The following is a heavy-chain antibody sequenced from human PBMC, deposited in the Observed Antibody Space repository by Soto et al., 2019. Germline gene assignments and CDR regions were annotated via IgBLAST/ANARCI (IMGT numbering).Heavy chain of an antibody. CDR3: ARGVFVAGLYNALDA. CDR1: GGTLSTNA. D-gene: IGHD6-19*01. V-gene: IGHV1-69*06. CDR2: IIPMFGSP. J-gene: IGHJ6*02. Sequence: QVQLVQSGAEVKKAGSSVKVSCKTSGGTLSTNAISWVRQAPGQGLEWMGAIIPMFGSPKYAQKFQGRVTITADNPTSTIYMEMISLTSADTAVYYCARGVFVAGLYNALDAWGQGPTVAVSS.